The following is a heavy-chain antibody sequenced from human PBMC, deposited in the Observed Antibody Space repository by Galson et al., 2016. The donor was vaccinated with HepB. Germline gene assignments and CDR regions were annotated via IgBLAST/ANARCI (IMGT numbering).Heavy chain of an antibody. CDR2: INQGGGER. CDR3: TNHRG. J-gene: IGHJ4*02. Sequence: SLRLSCAASGFIFTSHWMHWVRQAPGKGLEWVANINQGGGERYYVDSVKGRFTISRDNSKNSLFPPMNSLRPEDTAVYYCTNHRGWGQGTLVTVSS. CDR1: GFIFTSHW. V-gene: IGHV3-7*03. D-gene: IGHD1-14*01.